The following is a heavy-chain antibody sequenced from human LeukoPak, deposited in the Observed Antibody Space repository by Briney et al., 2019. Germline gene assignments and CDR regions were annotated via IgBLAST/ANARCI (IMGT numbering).Heavy chain of an antibody. J-gene: IGHJ4*02. D-gene: IGHD5-24*01. CDR1: GDSVSTNRAG. Sequence: SQTLSLTCAISGDSVSTNRAGWSWIRQSPSRGLEWLGRTYYNSNWYNDYAVSVQSRITINPDISKNEFSLHLKSVTPEDTAVYYCARGWLQSGFDYWGQGTLVTVSS. CDR3: ARGWLQSGFDY. CDR2: TYYNSNWYN. V-gene: IGHV6-1*01.